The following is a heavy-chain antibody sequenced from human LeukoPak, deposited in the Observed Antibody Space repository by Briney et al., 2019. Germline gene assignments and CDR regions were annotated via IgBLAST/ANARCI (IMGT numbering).Heavy chain of an antibody. D-gene: IGHD5-12*01. CDR2: IIPIFGTA. V-gene: IGHV1-69*13. J-gene: IGHJ4*02. Sequence: ASVKVSCKASGGTFSSYAISWVRQAPGQGLEWMGGIIPIFGTANYAQKFQGRVTITADESTSTAYMELSSLRSEDTAVYYCARLNSGYSSPNIDYWGQGTLVTVSA. CDR1: GGTFSSYA. CDR3: ARLNSGYSSPNIDY.